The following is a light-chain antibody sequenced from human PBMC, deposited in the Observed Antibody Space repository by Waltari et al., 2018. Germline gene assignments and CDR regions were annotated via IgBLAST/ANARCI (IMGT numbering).Light chain of an antibody. CDR1: SPNLGSKF. CDR3: GTWNMAPYVFI. CDR2: DND. Sequence: QSVLTQPPSVSAAPGQQVTISCPGSSPNLGSKFVSWYQQIPGIAPKLLIYDNDKRPSGIPDRFSGSKSGTSATLDITGLQTGDEADYYCGTWNMAPYVFIFGGGTKLTVL. V-gene: IGLV1-51*01. J-gene: IGLJ2*01.